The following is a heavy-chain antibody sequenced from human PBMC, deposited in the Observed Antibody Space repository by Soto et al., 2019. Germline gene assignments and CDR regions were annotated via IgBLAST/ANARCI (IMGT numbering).Heavy chain of an antibody. Sequence: ASVKVSCKASGYTFTIYYMHWVRQAPGQGLEWMGIINPSGGSTSYAQKFQGRVTMTRDTSTSTVYMELSSLRSEDTAVYYCARGLLRFLEWLPARASYYYGMDVWSQGTTVXVSS. J-gene: IGHJ6*02. CDR3: ARGLLRFLEWLPARASYYYGMDV. CDR1: GYTFTIYY. V-gene: IGHV1-46*01. D-gene: IGHD3-3*01. CDR2: INPSGGST.